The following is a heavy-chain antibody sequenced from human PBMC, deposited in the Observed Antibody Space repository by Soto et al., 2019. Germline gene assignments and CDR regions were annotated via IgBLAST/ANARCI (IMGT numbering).Heavy chain of an antibody. CDR3: ARGPYDYVWGSNPPHFDY. CDR2: ISSSGSTI. J-gene: IGHJ4*02. D-gene: IGHD3-16*02. Sequence: QVQLVESGGGLVKPGGSLRLYCAASGFTFSDYYMNWIRQAPGKGLEWVSYISSSGSTIYYADSVKGRFTIARDNAKNSLYLAMNSLRAEDTAVYYCARGPYDYVWGSNPPHFDYWGQGTLVTVSS. CDR1: GFTFSDYY. V-gene: IGHV3-11*01.